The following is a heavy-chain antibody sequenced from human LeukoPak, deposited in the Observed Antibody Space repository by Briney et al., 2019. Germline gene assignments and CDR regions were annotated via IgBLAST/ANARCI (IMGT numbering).Heavy chain of an antibody. CDR2: IYYSGTT. V-gene: IGHV4-59*01. D-gene: IGHD3-10*01. Sequence: PSETLSLTCTVSGASINTYYWRWIRQPPGKGLEWIGYIYYSGTTSYNPSLKTRVTISIDTSKNQFSLKLSSVTAADTAVYYCARVLRPMASQYYFDYWGQGTLVTVSS. J-gene: IGHJ4*02. CDR1: GASINTYY. CDR3: ARVLRPMASQYYFDY.